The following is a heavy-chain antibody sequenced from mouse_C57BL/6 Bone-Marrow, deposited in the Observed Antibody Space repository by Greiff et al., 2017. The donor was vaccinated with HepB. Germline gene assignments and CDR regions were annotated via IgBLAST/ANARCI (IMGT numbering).Heavy chain of an antibody. D-gene: IGHD2-1*01. V-gene: IGHV1-26*01. CDR2: INPNNGGT. J-gene: IGHJ1*03. CDR3: ARAYGNCYWYFDV. Sequence: VQLQQSGPELVKPGASVKISCKASGYTFTDYYMNWVKQSHGKSLEWIGDINPNNGGTSYNQKFKGKATLTVDKSSSTAYMELRSLTSEDSAVYYCARAYGNCYWYFDVWGTGTTVTVSS. CDR1: GYTFTDYY.